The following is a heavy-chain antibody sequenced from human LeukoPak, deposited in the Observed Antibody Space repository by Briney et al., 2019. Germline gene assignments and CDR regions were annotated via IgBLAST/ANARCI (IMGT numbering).Heavy chain of an antibody. CDR3: ARYGKTTVGY. J-gene: IGHJ1*01. Sequence: SETLSFTCTVSGGSSSSSRYYWGWIRQPPGKGLEWIGSIYYSGSTYYNPSLKSRVTISVDTSKNQFSLKLSSVTAADTAVYYCARYGKTTVGYWGQGTLVTVSS. CDR2: IYYSGST. V-gene: IGHV4-39*01. CDR1: GGSSSSSRYY. D-gene: IGHD4-17*01.